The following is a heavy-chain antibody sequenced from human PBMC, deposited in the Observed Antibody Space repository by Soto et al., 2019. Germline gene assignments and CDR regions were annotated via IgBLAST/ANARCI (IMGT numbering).Heavy chain of an antibody. J-gene: IGHJ4*02. Sequence: EVQLVESGGGLVQPGWSLRLSCAASGFIFSAYPMHWVRQAPGKGLEYVSAIRTNENTYYANSVKGRFTISRDNSKNTLYLQMGSLRAEDMAIYYCARGDDYVPFDYWGQGTVVTVSS. D-gene: IGHD4-17*01. CDR3: ARGDDYVPFDY. V-gene: IGHV3-64*01. CDR2: IRTNENT. CDR1: GFIFSAYP.